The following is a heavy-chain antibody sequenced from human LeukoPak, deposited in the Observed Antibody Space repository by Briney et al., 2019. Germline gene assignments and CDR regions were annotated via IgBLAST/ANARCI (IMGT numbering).Heavy chain of an antibody. Sequence: SETLSLTCTVSNGYISSYYWSWIRQPPGGGLEWIGYISDSGNTNYNPSLNGRLTISLDTSRNQFSLRLNSVTAADTAVYYCASSRLQYFDSWGQGSLVTVSS. CDR3: ASSRLQYFDS. CDR2: ISDSGNT. V-gene: IGHV4-59*08. D-gene: IGHD4-4*01. CDR1: NGYISSYY. J-gene: IGHJ4*02.